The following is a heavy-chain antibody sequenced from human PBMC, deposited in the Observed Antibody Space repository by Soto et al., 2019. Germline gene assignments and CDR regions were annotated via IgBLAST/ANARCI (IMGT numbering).Heavy chain of an antibody. J-gene: IGHJ5*02. CDR2: IYHSGST. Sequence: QVQLQESGPGLVKPSGTLSLTCAVSGGSISSSNWWSWVRQPPGKGLEWIGEIYHSGSTNYNPSLKSRGNISVDKSKNQFSLKLSYVTAADTAVYYCARESSGGSFHNWFDPWGQGTLVTVSS. CDR3: ARESSGGSFHNWFDP. CDR1: GGSISSSNW. V-gene: IGHV4-4*02. D-gene: IGHD2-15*01.